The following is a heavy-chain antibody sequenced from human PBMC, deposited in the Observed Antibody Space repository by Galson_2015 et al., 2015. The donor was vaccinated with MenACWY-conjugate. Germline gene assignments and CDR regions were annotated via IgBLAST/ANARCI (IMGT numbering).Heavy chain of an antibody. D-gene: IGHD3-22*01. V-gene: IGHV3-48*02. Sequence: SLRLSCAASGFTFSSYSMNWVRQAPGKGLEWVSYISSSSSTIYYADSVKGRFPISRDNAKNSLYLQMNSLRDEDTAVYYCARDENQWLLLSNAFDIWGQGTMVTVSS. CDR1: GFTFSSYS. CDR2: ISSSSSTI. J-gene: IGHJ3*02. CDR3: ARDENQWLLLSNAFDI.